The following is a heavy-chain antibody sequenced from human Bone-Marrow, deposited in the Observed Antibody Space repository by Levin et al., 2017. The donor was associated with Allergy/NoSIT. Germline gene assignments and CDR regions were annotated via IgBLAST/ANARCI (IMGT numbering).Heavy chain of an antibody. D-gene: IGHD5-12*01. CDR3: ARDDVVATNH. CDR1: GFTISTNY. CDR2: IHSGGRK. V-gene: IGHV3-66*01. J-gene: IGHJ4*02. Sequence: GGSLRLSCAASGFTISTNYMSWVRQVPGKGLEWVSIIHSGGRKNYADSVKGIFTISRDNYNNTLYLQMNSLRGEDTAIYYCARDDVVATNHWGQGTLVIVSS.